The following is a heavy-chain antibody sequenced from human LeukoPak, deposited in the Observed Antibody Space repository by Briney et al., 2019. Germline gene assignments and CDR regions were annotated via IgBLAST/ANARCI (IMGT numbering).Heavy chain of an antibody. V-gene: IGHV4-59*01. Sequence: KSSETLSLTCTVSGGSISSSFWSWIRQPPGKGLEWIGYIYYSGSTNYNPSLKSRVTISVDTSKNQFSLKLSSVTAADTAVYYCARVDPDSSSTLEVFDYWGQGTLVTVSS. CDR1: GGSISSSF. D-gene: IGHD6-6*01. CDR2: IYYSGST. J-gene: IGHJ4*02. CDR3: ARVDPDSSSTLEVFDY.